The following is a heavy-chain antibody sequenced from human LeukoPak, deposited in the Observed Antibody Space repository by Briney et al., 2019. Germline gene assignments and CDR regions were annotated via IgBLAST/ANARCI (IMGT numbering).Heavy chain of an antibody. CDR2: IYSGGST. Sequence: GGSLRLSCAASGFTVSSNYMSWVRQAPGKGLEWVSVIYSGGSTYYADSVKGRFTISRDNSKNTLYLQMNSLRAEDTAVYYCAKDGDIVVVPAAIIAAACFDYWGQGTLVTVSS. V-gene: IGHV3-53*01. J-gene: IGHJ4*02. D-gene: IGHD2-2*02. CDR1: GFTVSSNY. CDR3: AKDGDIVVVPAAIIAAACFDY.